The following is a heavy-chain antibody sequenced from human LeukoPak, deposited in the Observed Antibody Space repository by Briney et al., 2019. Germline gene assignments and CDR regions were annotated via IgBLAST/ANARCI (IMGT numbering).Heavy chain of an antibody. Sequence: SVKVSCKASGGTFSSYAISWVRQAPGQGLEWMGRIIPIFGTANYAQKLQGRVTMTTDTSTSTAYMELRSLRSDDTAVYYCASWQTTGTTFVDYWGQGTLVTVSS. CDR2: IIPIFGTA. D-gene: IGHD1-1*01. CDR3: ASWQTTGTTFVDY. V-gene: IGHV1-69*05. J-gene: IGHJ4*02. CDR1: GGTFSSYA.